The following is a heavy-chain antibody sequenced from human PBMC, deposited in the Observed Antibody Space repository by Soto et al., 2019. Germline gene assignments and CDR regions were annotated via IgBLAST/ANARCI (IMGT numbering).Heavy chain of an antibody. CDR3: AGLYCSGGSCYLAAFDI. CDR2: ISAYNGNT. J-gene: IGHJ3*02. D-gene: IGHD2-15*01. Sequence: GASVKVSCKASGYTFTSYGISWVRQAPGQGLEWMGWISAYNGNTNYAQKLQGRVTMTTDTSTSTAYMELRSLRSDDTAVYYCAGLYCSGGSCYLAAFDIWGQGTMVTVSS. CDR1: GYTFTSYG. V-gene: IGHV1-18*01.